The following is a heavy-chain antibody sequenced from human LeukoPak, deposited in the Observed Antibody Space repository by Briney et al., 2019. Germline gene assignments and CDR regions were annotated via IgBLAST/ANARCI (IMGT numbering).Heavy chain of an antibody. Sequence: GGSLRLSCTVSGFTVSSNSMSWVRQAPGKGLEWVSFIYSDNTHYSDSVKGRFTISRDNPKNTLYLQMNSLRAEDTAVYYCAREWGDGLRFLEWPYYFDYWGQGTLVTVSS. CDR2: IYSDNT. J-gene: IGHJ4*02. CDR3: AREWGDGLRFLEWPYYFDY. CDR1: GFTVSSNS. V-gene: IGHV3-66*03. D-gene: IGHD3-3*01.